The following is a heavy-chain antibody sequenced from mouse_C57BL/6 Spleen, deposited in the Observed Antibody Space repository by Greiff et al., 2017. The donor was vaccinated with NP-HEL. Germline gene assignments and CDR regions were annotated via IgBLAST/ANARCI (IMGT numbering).Heavy chain of an antibody. D-gene: IGHD2-4*01. V-gene: IGHV1-9*01. CDR3: ARCHYDYDGRYWYFDV. Sequence: QVQLQQSGAELMKPGASVKLSCKATGYTFTGYWIEWVKQRPGHGLEWIGEILPGSGSTNYNEKFKSKATLTVDKPSSTAYMQLSSLTSEDSAVYDCARCHYDYDGRYWYFDVWGTGTTVTVSS. CDR2: ILPGSGST. CDR1: GYTFTGYW. J-gene: IGHJ1*03.